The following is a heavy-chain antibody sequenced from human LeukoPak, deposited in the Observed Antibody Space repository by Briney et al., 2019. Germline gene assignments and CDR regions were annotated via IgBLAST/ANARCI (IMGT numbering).Heavy chain of an antibody. J-gene: IGHJ4*02. V-gene: IGHV3-30*02. CDR1: GFTFSTSA. CDR3: AGGYSFGFAS. D-gene: IGHD5-18*01. Sequence: GGSLRLSCAASGFTFSTSAMHWVRQVPGKGLEWVAFIKFDGSNKYYADSVKGRFTISRDNSKNALYLQLNTLRAEDTAVYYCAGGYSFGFASWGQGTLVTVSS. CDR2: IKFDGSNK.